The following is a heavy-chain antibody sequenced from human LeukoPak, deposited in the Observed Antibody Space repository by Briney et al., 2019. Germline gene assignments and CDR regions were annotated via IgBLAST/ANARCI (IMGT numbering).Heavy chain of an antibody. V-gene: IGHV3-73*01. Sequence: GGSLELSCAASGFTFSGSAMHWVRQASGKGLEWVGRIRSKANSYATAYAASVKGRFTISRDDSKNTAYLQMNSLKTEDTAVYYCTRPSYCSSTSCYLYFDYWGQGTLVTVSS. J-gene: IGHJ4*02. D-gene: IGHD2-2*01. CDR3: TRPSYCSSTSCYLYFDY. CDR2: IRSKANSYAT. CDR1: GFTFSGSA.